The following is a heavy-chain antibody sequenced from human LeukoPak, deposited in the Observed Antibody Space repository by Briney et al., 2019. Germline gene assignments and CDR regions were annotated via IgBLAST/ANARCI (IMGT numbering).Heavy chain of an antibody. CDR2: ISYDGSNK. D-gene: IGHD3-10*01. Sequence: GGSLRLSCAASGFTFSSYGMHWVRQAPGKGLEWVAVISYDGSNKYYADSVKGRFTISRDNSKNSLYLQMNSLRAEDTAVYYCASEVNNWFDPWGQGTLVTVSS. J-gene: IGHJ5*02. V-gene: IGHV3-30*03. CDR1: GFTFSSYG. CDR3: ASEVNNWFDP.